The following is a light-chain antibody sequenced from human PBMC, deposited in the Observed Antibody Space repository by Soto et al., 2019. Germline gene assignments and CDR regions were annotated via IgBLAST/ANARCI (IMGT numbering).Light chain of an antibody. CDR2: EDD. V-gene: IGLV6-57*04. CDR1: SGSIASNF. J-gene: IGLJ2*01. Sequence: NFMLTQLHSVSESPGKTVTISCTRSSGSIASNFVQWYQQRPGSAPTTVIYEDDQRPSGVPGRFSGSIDRSSNSASLTISGLKTEDEADYYCQSYNNIIGVFGGGTKLTVL. CDR3: QSYNNIIGV.